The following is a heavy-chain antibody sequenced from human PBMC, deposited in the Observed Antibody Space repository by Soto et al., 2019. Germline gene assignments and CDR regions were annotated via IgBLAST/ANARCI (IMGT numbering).Heavy chain of an antibody. J-gene: IGHJ4*02. V-gene: IGHV1-3*01. CDR3: ASVVGATGFDY. CDR2: INAGNGNT. CDR1: GYIFTDYA. D-gene: IGHD1-26*01. Sequence: ASVKVSCKASGYIFTDYAMHWVRQAPGQRLEWMGWINAGNGNTKYSQKFQGSVTITRDTSATTAYMELSSLRSEDTAVYYCASVVGATGFDYWGQGALVTVSS.